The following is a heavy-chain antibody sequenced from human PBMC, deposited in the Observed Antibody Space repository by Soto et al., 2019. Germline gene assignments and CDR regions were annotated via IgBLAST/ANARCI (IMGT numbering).Heavy chain of an antibody. CDR3: ATAPFYCSSTSCYVRDY. V-gene: IGHV3-33*01. Sequence: GGSLRLSCAASGFTFSSYGMHWVRQAPGKGFEWFAVIWYDGSNKYYSGFVKGRFTISRDNSKNSLYLQMNSLRAEDTAVYYCATAPFYCSSTSCYVRDYWGQGTLVTVSS. J-gene: IGHJ4*02. D-gene: IGHD2-2*01. CDR1: GFTFSSYG. CDR2: IWYDGSNK.